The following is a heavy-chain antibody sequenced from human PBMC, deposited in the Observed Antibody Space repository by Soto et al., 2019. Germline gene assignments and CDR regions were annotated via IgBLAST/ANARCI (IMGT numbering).Heavy chain of an antibody. CDR2: IYYSGST. V-gene: IGHV4-39*01. CDR3: ARHSRLVPAAMDWFDP. D-gene: IGHD2-2*01. J-gene: IGHJ5*02. CDR1: GGSISSSSYY. Sequence: QLQLQESGPGLVKPSETLSLTCTVSGGSISSSSYYWGWIRQPPGKGLEWIGSIYYSGSTYYNPSLKSRVTKSVDTSKNQFSLKLSSVTAADTAVYYCARHSRLVPAAMDWFDPWGQGTLVTVSS.